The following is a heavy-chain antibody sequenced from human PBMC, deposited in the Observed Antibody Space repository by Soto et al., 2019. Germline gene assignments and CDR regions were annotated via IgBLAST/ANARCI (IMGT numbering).Heavy chain of an antibody. CDR2: INTDGSST. V-gene: IGHV3-74*01. CDR3: ASLSAVAADY. Sequence: VQLVESGGALVQPGGSLRLSCVASGFSFSSYWVHWVRQAPGKGLVWVSHINTDGSSTGYADSVKGRFTISRDNAKNRLYLQMNSLRAEDTAVYYCASLSAVAADYWGRGTQVTVSS. CDR1: GFSFSSYW. J-gene: IGHJ4*02. D-gene: IGHD6-19*01.